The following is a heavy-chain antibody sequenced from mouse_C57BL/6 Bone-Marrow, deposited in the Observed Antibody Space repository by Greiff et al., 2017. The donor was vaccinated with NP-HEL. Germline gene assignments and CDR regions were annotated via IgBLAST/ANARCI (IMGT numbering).Heavy chain of an antibody. D-gene: IGHD2-1*01. J-gene: IGHJ4*01. Sequence: VQLQESGAELVKPGASVKMSCKASGYTFTSYWITWVKQRPGQGLEWIGDIYPGSGSTNYNEKFKSKATLTVDTSSSTAYMQLSSLTSEDSAVYYCARRGIYYGNPMGYWGQGTSVTVSS. CDR2: IYPGSGST. CDR1: GYTFTSYW. V-gene: IGHV1-55*01. CDR3: ARRGIYYGNPMGY.